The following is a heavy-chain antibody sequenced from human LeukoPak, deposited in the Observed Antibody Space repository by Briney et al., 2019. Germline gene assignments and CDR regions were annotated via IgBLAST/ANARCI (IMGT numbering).Heavy chain of an antibody. J-gene: IGHJ5*02. Sequence: PSETLSLTCTVSGGSISSYYWSWIRQPPGKGLEWIGYIYYSGSTNYNPSLKSRVTIPVDTSKNQFSLKLSSVTAADTAVYYCAREGEYDSSGYYYGGGGWFDPWGQGTLVTVSS. CDR1: GGSISSYY. CDR3: AREGEYDSSGYYYGGGGWFDP. CDR2: IYYSGST. D-gene: IGHD3-22*01. V-gene: IGHV4-59*01.